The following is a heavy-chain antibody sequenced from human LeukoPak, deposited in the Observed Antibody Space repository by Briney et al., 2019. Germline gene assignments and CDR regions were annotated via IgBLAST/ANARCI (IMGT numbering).Heavy chain of an antibody. CDR3: ARVEGSWAFDI. Sequence: SQTLSLTCTVSGDSISSGGYYWNWIRQHPGKGLEWIGYIYYSGSTYYNPSLKSRVSMPVDTSKDHFSLKLSSVTAADTAVYYCARVEGSWAFDIWGQGTMVTVSS. CDR2: IYYSGST. V-gene: IGHV4-31*03. D-gene: IGHD3-10*01. J-gene: IGHJ3*02. CDR1: GDSISSGGYY.